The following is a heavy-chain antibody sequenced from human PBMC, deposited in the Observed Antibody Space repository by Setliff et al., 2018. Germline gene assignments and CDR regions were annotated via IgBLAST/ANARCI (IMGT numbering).Heavy chain of an antibody. D-gene: IGHD3-3*01. CDR3: GRDVFDFRTGQGGP. CDR1: GFSFSGPY. J-gene: IGHJ5*02. V-gene: IGHV3-11*04. CDR2: ISGSGTTI. Sequence: SLRLSCAASGFSFSGPYMSWVRQAPGTGLEWVSKISGSGTTIYYADSVRGRFTISRDNAKNSLFLQMNSLRVEDTAVYYCGRDVFDFRTGQGGPWGQGTRVTVSS.